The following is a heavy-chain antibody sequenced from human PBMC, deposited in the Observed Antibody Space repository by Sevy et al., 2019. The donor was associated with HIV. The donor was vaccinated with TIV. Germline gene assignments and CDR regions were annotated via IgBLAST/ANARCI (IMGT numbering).Heavy chain of an antibody. CDR2: INSDGSST. J-gene: IGHJ6*02. D-gene: IGHD3-10*01. CDR3: AREEGSGSYWGYYYYYGMDV. Sequence: LSLTCAASGFTFSSYWMHWVRQAPGKGLVWVSRINSDGSSTSYADSVKGRFTISRDNAKNTLYLQMNSLRAEDTAGYYCAREEGSGSYWGYYYYYGMDVWGQGTTVTVSS. V-gene: IGHV3-74*01. CDR1: GFTFSSYW.